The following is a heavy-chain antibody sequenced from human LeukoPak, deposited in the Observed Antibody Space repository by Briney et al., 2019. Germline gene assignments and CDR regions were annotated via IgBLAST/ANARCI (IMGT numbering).Heavy chain of an antibody. CDR1: GYSLSSGFF. J-gene: IGHJ4*02. Sequence: PSETLSLTCTVSGYSLSSGFFCDWIRQSPGKGLEWIGSFSHRGGSYHNPSLKSRVTISVDTSKNQFSLKLLSVTAADTAVYYCARAQDFSDSSGPNYLDFWGQGTLVTVSS. V-gene: IGHV4-38-2*02. D-gene: IGHD3-22*01. CDR2: FSHRGGS. CDR3: ARAQDFSDSSGPNYLDF.